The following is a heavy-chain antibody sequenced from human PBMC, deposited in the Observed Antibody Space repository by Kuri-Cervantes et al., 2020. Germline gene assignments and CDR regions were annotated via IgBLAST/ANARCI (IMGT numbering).Heavy chain of an antibody. Sequence: GSLRLSCAASGFTFSSYAMHWVRQAPGKGLEWIGSIYYSGSTYYNPSLKSRVTMSVDTSKNQFSLKLSSGTAADTAVYYCARDSRDWGSYYRTGYFDYWGQGTLVTVSS. D-gene: IGHD1-26*01. CDR1: GFTFSSYA. CDR3: ARDSRDWGSYYRTGYFDY. J-gene: IGHJ4*02. CDR2: IYYSGST. V-gene: IGHV4-39*07.